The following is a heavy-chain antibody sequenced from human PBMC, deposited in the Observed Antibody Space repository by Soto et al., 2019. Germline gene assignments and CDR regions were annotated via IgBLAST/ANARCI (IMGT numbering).Heavy chain of an antibody. V-gene: IGHV1-69*13. D-gene: IGHD2-8*01. CDR3: ARTYCTNGVCYWYNWFDP. J-gene: IGHJ5*02. CDR1: GGTFSSYA. CDR2: IIPIFGTA. Sequence: SVKVSCKASGGTFSSYAISWVRQAPGQGLEWMGGIIPIFGTANYAQKFQGRVTITADESTSTAYMELSSLRSEDTAVYYCARTYCTNGVCYWYNWFDPWGQGTMVTVYS.